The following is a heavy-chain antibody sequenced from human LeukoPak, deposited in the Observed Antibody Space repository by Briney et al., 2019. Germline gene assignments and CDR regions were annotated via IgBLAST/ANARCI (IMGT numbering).Heavy chain of an antibody. CDR1: GFTFSSYT. CDR2: ITSGSSYI. V-gene: IGHV3-21*01. CDR3: ATLSISDY. D-gene: IGHD6-6*01. Sequence: GGSLRLSCAASGFTFSSYTMNWVRQAPGKGLEWVSSITSGSSYIYYADSVKGRFTISRDNAKNSLFLQMNSLRAEDTAVYYCATLSISDYWGQGTLVTVSS. J-gene: IGHJ4*02.